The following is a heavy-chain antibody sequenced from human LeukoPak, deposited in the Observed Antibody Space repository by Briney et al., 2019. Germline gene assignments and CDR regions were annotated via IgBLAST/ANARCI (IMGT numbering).Heavy chain of an antibody. J-gene: IGHJ4*02. CDR3: ALLFAGSGYLSFDY. CDR1: GFTASSNY. CDR2: IYSGGIT. D-gene: IGHD3-22*01. Sequence: GGSLRLSCAASGFTASSNYMSWVRQAPGKGLEWVSVIYSGGITYYADSVKGRFTISRDNSKNTLYLQMNSLRAEDTAVYYCALLFAGSGYLSFDYWGQGTLVTVSS. V-gene: IGHV3-66*01.